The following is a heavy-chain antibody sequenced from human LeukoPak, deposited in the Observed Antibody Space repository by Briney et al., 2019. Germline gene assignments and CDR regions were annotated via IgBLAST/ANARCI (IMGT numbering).Heavy chain of an antibody. CDR3: ARARCSGSCER. CDR2: IIPILGIA. CDR1: GGTFSSYA. V-gene: IGHV1-69*04. Sequence: GASVKVSCKASGGTFSSYAISWVRQAPGQGLEWMGRIIPILGIANYAQKFQGRVTITADKSTSTAYMELSSLRSEDTAVYYCARARCSGSCERWGQGTLVTVSS. D-gene: IGHD1-26*01. J-gene: IGHJ4*02.